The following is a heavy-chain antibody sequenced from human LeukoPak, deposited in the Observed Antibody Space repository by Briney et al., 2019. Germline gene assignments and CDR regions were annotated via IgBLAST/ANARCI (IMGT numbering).Heavy chain of an antibody. V-gene: IGHV4-59*01. D-gene: IGHD6-19*01. Sequence: SETLSLTCTVSGGSISSYYWSWIGQPPGKGLEGIGYIYYSGSTKYNPSLKSRVTISLDTSKHQFSLKLSSVTAADTAVYYCATDVSGWYYFDYWGQGTLVTVSS. CDR3: ATDVSGWYYFDY. J-gene: IGHJ4*02. CDR2: IYYSGST. CDR1: GGSISSYY.